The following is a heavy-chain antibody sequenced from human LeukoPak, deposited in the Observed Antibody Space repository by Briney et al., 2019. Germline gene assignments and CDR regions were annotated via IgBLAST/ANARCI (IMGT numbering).Heavy chain of an antibody. D-gene: IGHD6-13*01. Sequence: PSETLSLTCTVSGGSISSSSYYWGWIRQPPGKGLEWIGSIYYSGSAYYNPSLKSRVTISVDTSKNQFSLKLSSVTAADTAVYYCARDGGGYSSRNLDYWGQGTLVTVSS. CDR1: GGSISSSSYY. CDR3: ARDGGGYSSRNLDY. CDR2: IYYSGSA. V-gene: IGHV4-39*02. J-gene: IGHJ4*02.